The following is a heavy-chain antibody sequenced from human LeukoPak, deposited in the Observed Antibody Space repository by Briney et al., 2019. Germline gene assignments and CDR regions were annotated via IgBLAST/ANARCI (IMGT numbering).Heavy chain of an antibody. D-gene: IGHD2-2*01. CDR3: VRGGFCTRDICYEFNAFDI. Sequence: GGSLRLSCAASGLMFSNYGMNWVRLAPGKGLEWVSGITGSGTTYYADSVKGRFSISRDNSKSTLFLQMNSLRAEDTAVYYCVRGGFCTRDICYEFNAFDIWGQGTVVTVSS. CDR1: GLMFSNYG. CDR2: ITGSGTT. V-gene: IGHV3-23*01. J-gene: IGHJ3*02.